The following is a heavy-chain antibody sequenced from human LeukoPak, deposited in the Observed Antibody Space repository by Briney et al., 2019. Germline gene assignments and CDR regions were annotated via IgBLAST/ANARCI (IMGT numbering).Heavy chain of an antibody. Sequence: GGSLRLSCAASGFTSSSYAMHWVRQAPGKGLEWVAVISYDGSNKYYADSVKGRFTISRDNSKNTLYLQMNSLRAEDTAVYYCARAPRYCSGGSCYWFDPWGQGTLVTVSS. CDR3: ARAPRYCSGGSCYWFDP. CDR1: GFTSSSYA. J-gene: IGHJ5*02. CDR2: ISYDGSNK. V-gene: IGHV3-30*04. D-gene: IGHD2-15*01.